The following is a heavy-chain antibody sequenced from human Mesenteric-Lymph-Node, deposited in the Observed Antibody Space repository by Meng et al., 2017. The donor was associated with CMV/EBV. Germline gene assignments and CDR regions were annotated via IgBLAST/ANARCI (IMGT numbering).Heavy chain of an antibody. CDR3: ARGPGGSYPY. Sequence: TCTVSGGSISSSSYYWGWIRQPPGKGLEWIGSIYYSGSTYYNPSLKSRVTISVDTSKNQFSLKLSSVTAADTAVYYCARGPGGSYPYWGQGTLVTVSS. CDR2: IYYSGST. CDR1: GGSISSSSYY. V-gene: IGHV4-39*01. J-gene: IGHJ4*02. D-gene: IGHD1-26*01.